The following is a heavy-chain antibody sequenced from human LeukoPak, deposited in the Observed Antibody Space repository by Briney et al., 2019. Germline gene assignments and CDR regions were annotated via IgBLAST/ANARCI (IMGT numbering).Heavy chain of an antibody. CDR3: ARTYDSSGYSRFDY. D-gene: IGHD3-22*01. J-gene: IGHJ4*02. Sequence: SETLSLTCTVSGGSISSYYWSWIRQPPGKGLEGIGYFYYSGSTNYNPSLKSRSTISVDTSKNQFSLKLSPVTAAGTAVYYCARTYDSSGYSRFDYWGQGTLVTVSS. V-gene: IGHV4-59*08. CDR1: GGSISSYY. CDR2: FYYSGST.